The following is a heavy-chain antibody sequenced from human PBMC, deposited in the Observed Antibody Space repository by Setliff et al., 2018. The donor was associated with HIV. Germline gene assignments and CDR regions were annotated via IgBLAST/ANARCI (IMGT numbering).Heavy chain of an antibody. J-gene: IGHJ4*02. CDR3: ARQPLYNDYDWRSYYFDY. CDR1: GYSISSGCY. D-gene: IGHD5-12*01. CDR2: MYHTGST. Sequence: PSETLSLTCAVSGYSISSGCYGGWIRQPPGKGLEWIGSMYHTGSTYYSTSLNSRFTISVDTSKNQFSLKLRSVTAADTAVYYCARQPLYNDYDWRSYYFDYWGQGSLVTVSS. V-gene: IGHV4-38-2*01.